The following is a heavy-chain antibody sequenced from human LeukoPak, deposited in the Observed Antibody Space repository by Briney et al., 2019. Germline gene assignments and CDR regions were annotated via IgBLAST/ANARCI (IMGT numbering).Heavy chain of an antibody. CDR2: IKDDGSQK. D-gene: IGHD6-13*01. Sequence: GGSLRLSCVASGLTFSNHWMNWVRQAPGKGLEWVASIKDDGSQKYYVDSVKGRFSISRDNAKNSLYLQMNSLRAEDTAVYYCARDPDIAAAGSAFDIWGQGTMVTVSS. CDR3: ARDPDIAAAGSAFDI. J-gene: IGHJ3*02. V-gene: IGHV3-7*03. CDR1: GLTFSNHW.